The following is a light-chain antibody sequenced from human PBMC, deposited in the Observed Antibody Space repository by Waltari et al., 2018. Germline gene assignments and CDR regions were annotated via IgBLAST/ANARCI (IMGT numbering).Light chain of an antibody. Sequence: QSVLTQPPSASGTPGHTVTISCSGSTPTAECNYVNWYLTLPGTAPKLVMSRKKKPPPGVPDRFSASESGPSAALAISGLRSEDKATYYCAAWDDTLSALLFGGGTKLTVL. V-gene: IGLV1-47*01. CDR1: TPTAECNY. CDR3: AAWDDTLSALL. J-gene: IGLJ3*02. CDR2: RKK.